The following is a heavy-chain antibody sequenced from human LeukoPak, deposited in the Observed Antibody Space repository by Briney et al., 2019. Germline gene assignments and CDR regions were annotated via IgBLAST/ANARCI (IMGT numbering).Heavy chain of an antibody. V-gene: IGHV3-30*02. CDR3: AKDNYDSNIDY. CDR1: GFTFSSYE. D-gene: IGHD3-22*01. CDR2: IRYDGSNK. Sequence: GGSLRLSCAASGFTFSSYEMNWVRQAPGKGLEWVAFIRYDGSNKYYADSVKGRFTISRDNSKNTLYLQMNSLRAEDTAVYYCAKDNYDSNIDYWGQGTLVTVSS. J-gene: IGHJ4*02.